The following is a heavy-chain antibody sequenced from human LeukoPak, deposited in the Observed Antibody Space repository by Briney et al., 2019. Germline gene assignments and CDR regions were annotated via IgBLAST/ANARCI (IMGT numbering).Heavy chain of an antibody. D-gene: IGHD3-22*01. CDR1: GFTFSGYA. V-gene: IGHV3-30*04. J-gene: IGHJ4*02. Sequence: GGSLRLSCAASGFTFSGYALHWVRQAPGKGLEWVAIISYDGSNKYYADSVKGRFTLSRDNSKNTLYLQMNSLRVEDTAVYYCAREPHSSGYFYSFDYWGQGTLVTVSS. CDR2: ISYDGSNK. CDR3: AREPHSSGYFYSFDY.